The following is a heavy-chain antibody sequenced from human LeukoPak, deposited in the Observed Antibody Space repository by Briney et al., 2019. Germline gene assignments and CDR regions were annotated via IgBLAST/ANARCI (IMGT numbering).Heavy chain of an antibody. Sequence: GGSLRLSCAASGFTFSSYSMNWVRQAPGKGLEWVSSISSSGSYIYYADSVKGRFTISRDNAKNSLYLQLSSLRAEDTAVYYCARTVATIRVGFDYWGQGTLVTVSS. CDR2: ISSSGSYI. CDR3: ARTVATIRVGFDY. J-gene: IGHJ4*02. V-gene: IGHV3-21*01. D-gene: IGHD5-12*01. CDR1: GFTFSSYS.